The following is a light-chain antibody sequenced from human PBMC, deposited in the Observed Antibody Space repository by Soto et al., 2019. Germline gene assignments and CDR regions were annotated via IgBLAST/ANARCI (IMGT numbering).Light chain of an antibody. CDR2: DVS. CDR3: RQYERSPRT. Sequence: EIVLTQSPGTLSLSPGERATLSCRASQSVTSNYLAWYQQRPGQAPRLLIYDVSTRATGIPDRFSGSGSGTDFTLTISRLEPEDFAVYYCRQYERSPRTFGQGTKVEIK. V-gene: IGKV3-20*01. CDR1: QSVTSNY. J-gene: IGKJ1*01.